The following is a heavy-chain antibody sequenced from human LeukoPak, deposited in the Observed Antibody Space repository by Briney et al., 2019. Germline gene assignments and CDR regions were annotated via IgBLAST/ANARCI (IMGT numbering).Heavy chain of an antibody. CDR2: ISYDGSNK. D-gene: IGHD6-13*01. J-gene: IGHJ4*02. CDR1: GFTFDDYA. CDR3: AKENSYSSSWYFDF. V-gene: IGHV3-30*18. Sequence: GGSLRLSCAASGFTFDDYAMHWVRQAPGKGLEWEAVISYDGSNKYYADSVKGRFTISRDNSKNTLYLQMNSLRAEDTAVYYCAKENSYSSSWYFDFWGQGTLVTVSS.